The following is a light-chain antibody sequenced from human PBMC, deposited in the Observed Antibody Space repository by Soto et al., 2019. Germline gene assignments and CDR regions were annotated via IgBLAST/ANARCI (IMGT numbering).Light chain of an antibody. CDR1: RSISSY. CDR3: QQSYGSPPFT. V-gene: IGKV1-39*01. CDR2: EAS. J-gene: IGKJ3*01. Sequence: DIQMTQSPSPLSASVGDRVYITCRTSRSISSYLNWYQAKPGKAPKLLIYEASTLESGVPSRFSGSGSGTDFTLTISSLQPEDSATYYCQQSYGSPPFTFGPGTRVDI.